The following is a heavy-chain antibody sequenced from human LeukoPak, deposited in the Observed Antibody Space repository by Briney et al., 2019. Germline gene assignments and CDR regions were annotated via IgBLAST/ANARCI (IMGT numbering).Heavy chain of an antibody. D-gene: IGHD4-23*01. V-gene: IGHV3-7*03. CDR1: GFTFSTHW. J-gene: IGHJ4*02. CDR2: IKQDGSEK. Sequence: GGSLRLSCAASGFTFSTHWMTWVRQAPGKGLEWVANIKQDGSEKYYLDSVKGRFTISRDNSKNTLYLQMNSLRAEDTAVYYCAREEGGSGKNWGQGTLVTVSS. CDR3: AREEGGSGKN.